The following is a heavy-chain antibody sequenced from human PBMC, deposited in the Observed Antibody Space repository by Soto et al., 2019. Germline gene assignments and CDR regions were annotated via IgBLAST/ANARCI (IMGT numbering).Heavy chain of an antibody. J-gene: IGHJ3*02. CDR1: GGSISSYY. V-gene: IGHV4-59*01. D-gene: IGHD2-2*03. Sequence: SETLSLTCTVSGGSISSYYWSWIRQAPGKGLEWIGYIYYSGSTNYNPSLKSRVTISVDTSKNQFSLKLSSVTAADTAVYYCARGLDKNSFDAFDIWGQGSMVIVSS. CDR3: ARGLDKNSFDAFDI. CDR2: IYYSGST.